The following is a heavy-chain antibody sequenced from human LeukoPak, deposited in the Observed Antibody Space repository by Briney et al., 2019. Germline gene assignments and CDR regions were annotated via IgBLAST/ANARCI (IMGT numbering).Heavy chain of an antibody. D-gene: IGHD4-17*01. CDR3: ARDTGDYVKGYYYYMDV. CDR1: GGSISSYY. Sequence: PSETLSLTCTVSGGSISSYYWSWIRQPAGKGLEWIGRIYTSGSTNYNPSLKSRVTMSVDTSKNQFSLKLSSVTAADTAVYYCARDTGDYVKGYYYYMDVWGKGTTVTVSS. J-gene: IGHJ6*03. V-gene: IGHV4-4*07. CDR2: IYTSGST.